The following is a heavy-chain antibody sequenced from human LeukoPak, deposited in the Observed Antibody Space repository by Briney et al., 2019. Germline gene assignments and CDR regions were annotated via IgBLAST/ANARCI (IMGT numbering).Heavy chain of an antibody. CDR1: GFTFSSYA. V-gene: IGHV3-23*01. D-gene: IGHD3-3*01. CDR2: ISGSGGST. Sequence: PGGSLRLSCAASGFTFSSYAMNWVRQAPGKGLEWVSVISGSGGSTYYADSVKGRFTISRDNSKNTLYLQMNSLRAEDTAVYYCARDRGDPYYDFWSGYYGYWGQGTLVTVSS. CDR3: ARDRGDPYYDFWSGYYGY. J-gene: IGHJ4*02.